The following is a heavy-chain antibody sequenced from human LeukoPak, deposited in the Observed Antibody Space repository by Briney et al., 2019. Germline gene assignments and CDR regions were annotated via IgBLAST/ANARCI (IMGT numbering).Heavy chain of an antibody. D-gene: IGHD6-13*01. Sequence: SETLSLTCTVSGGSISGYYWSWIRQPAGQGLEWIGRIYTNGDTKFNPSLKSRVTMSVDTSKNQLSLKLRPVTAADTAVYYCARAAGAAGGQYFDYWGQGTLVTVSS. V-gene: IGHV4-4*07. CDR2: IYTNGDT. CDR1: GGSISGYY. CDR3: ARAAGAAGGQYFDY. J-gene: IGHJ4*02.